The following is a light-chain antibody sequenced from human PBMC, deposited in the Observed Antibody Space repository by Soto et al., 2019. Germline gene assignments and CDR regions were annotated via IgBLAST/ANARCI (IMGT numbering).Light chain of an antibody. CDR1: SSDVGSYNL. J-gene: IGLJ1*01. CDR2: EGN. V-gene: IGLV2-23*01. Sequence: QSALTQPASVSGSPGQSITISCTGTSSDVGSYNLVSWYQQHPGKAPKLMIYEGNKRPSGVSNRFSGSKSANTASLTISVLQPEDEADYYCCSYAGTNTFVFGTGTKVTVL. CDR3: CSYAGTNTFV.